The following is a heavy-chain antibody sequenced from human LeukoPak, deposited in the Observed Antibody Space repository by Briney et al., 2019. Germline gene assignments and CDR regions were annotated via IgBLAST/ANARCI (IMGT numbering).Heavy chain of an antibody. CDR1: GFTFSDDY. D-gene: IGHD3-22*01. V-gene: IGHV3-11*01. CDR2: VIMMGSTI. J-gene: IGHJ4*02. Sequence: GGSLRLACAASGFTFSDDYMSCVRHAAGKWLEWVSYVIMMGSTIYYADSVKGRFTIYRDNAKNSLYLQMNSLRAEDTAVYYCARSTYYYDSSGYYLTYYFDYWGQGTLVTVSS. CDR3: ARSTYYYDSSGYYLTYYFDY.